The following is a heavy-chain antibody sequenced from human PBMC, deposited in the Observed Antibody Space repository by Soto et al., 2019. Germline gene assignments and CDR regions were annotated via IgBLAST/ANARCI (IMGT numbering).Heavy chain of an antibody. D-gene: IGHD3-3*01. J-gene: IGHJ6*03. V-gene: IGHV4-59*01. Sequence: SETLSLTCTVSGGSISSYYWSWIRQPPGKGLEWIGYIYYSGSTNYNPSLKSRVTISVDTSKNQFSLKLSSVTAADTAVYYCARCLEDYDFWSGRDYYYYYMDVWGKGTTVTVSS. CDR3: ARCLEDYDFWSGRDYYYYYMDV. CDR2: IYYSGST. CDR1: GGSISSYY.